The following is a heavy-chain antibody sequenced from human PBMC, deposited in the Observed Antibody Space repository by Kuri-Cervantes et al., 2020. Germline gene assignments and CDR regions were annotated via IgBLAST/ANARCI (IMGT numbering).Heavy chain of an antibody. CDR2: ISGSGGST. Sequence: GGSLRLSCTVSGGSISSYYWSWVRQAPGKGLEWVSAISGSGGSTYYADSVKGRFTISRDNSKDTLYLQMNSLRAEDTAVYYCARGVVVAATLGWFDPWGQGTLVTVSS. CDR1: GGSISSYY. J-gene: IGHJ5*02. V-gene: IGHV3-23*01. D-gene: IGHD2-15*01. CDR3: ARGVVVAATLGWFDP.